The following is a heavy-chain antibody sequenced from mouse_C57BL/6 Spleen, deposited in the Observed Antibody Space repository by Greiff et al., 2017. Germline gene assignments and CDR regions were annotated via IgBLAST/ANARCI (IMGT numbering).Heavy chain of an antibody. CDR1: GYTFTSYW. V-gene: IGHV1-55*01. J-gene: IGHJ1*03. CDR2: IYPGSGST. Sequence: VQLQQSGAELVKPGASVKMSCKASGYTFTSYWITWVKQRPGQGLEWIGDIYPGSGSTNYNEKFKSKATLTVDTSSSTAYMQLSSLTSEDAAVYYCARGVDWYFDVWGTGTTVTVSS. CDR3: ARGVDWYFDV.